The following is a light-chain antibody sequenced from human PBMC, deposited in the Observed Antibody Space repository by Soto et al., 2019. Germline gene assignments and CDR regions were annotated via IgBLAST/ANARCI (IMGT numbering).Light chain of an antibody. CDR1: SNDVGGYNF. CDR3: SSYTSSATRV. J-gene: IGLJ3*02. CDR2: EVT. Sequence: QSALTQPASVSGSPGQSITISCTGTSNDVGGYNFVSWYQRHPGTAPKLMIYEVTNRPSGVSNRFSGSKSGNTASLTISGLQAEDEADYYCSSYTSSATRVFGGGTKVTVL. V-gene: IGLV2-14*01.